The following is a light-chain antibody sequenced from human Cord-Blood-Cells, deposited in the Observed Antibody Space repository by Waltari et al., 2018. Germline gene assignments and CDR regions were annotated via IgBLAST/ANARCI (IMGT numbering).Light chain of an antibody. CDR3: QQYNSYSYS. CDR2: KAS. V-gene: IGKV1-5*03. J-gene: IGKJ2*03. Sequence: DIQMTQSPSTLSASVGDRVPITCRASQSISSWLAWYQQKPGKAPKLLIYKASSLESGVQSRFSGSGSGTEFTLTISSLQPDDFATYYCQQYNSYSYSFGQGTKLEIK. CDR1: QSISSW.